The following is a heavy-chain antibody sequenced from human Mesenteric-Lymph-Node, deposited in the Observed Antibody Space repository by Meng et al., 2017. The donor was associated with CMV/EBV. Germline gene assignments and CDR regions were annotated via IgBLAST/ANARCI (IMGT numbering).Heavy chain of an antibody. J-gene: IGHJ4*02. V-gene: IGHV6-1*01. CDR1: GDSVSSNSAA. Sequence: QTPSLTRDISGDSVSSNSAAWNWIRQSPSRGLGWLGRTYYRSKLFYDYAISVKSRITINSDTSKNQFSLQLNSVTPEDSAVYYCARGVYYFDNWGQGTLVTVSS. CDR3: ARGVYYFDN. CDR2: TYYRSKLFY.